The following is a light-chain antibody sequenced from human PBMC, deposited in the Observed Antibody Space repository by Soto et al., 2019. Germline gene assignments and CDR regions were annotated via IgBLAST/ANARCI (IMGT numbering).Light chain of an antibody. CDR3: LQDYNYPWT. CDR2: AAS. Sequence: AIPMTQSPSSLSASVGDRVTITCRASQGIRNDLGWYQQKPGKATKLLIYAASSLHSGVPSRFSGSGTSTDFTLTISSLQPEDFANYYCLQDYNYPWTFGQGTKVDIK. V-gene: IGKV1-6*01. J-gene: IGKJ1*01. CDR1: QGIRND.